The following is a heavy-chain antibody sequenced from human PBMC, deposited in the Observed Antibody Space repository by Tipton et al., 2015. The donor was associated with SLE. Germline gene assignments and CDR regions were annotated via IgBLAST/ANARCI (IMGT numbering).Heavy chain of an antibody. Sequence: SLRLSCAASGFTFRTYWMHWVRQVPGKGLVWVARINTDGSSANYADSGKGRFTISRDNAKNTLYLQMNSLRADDMAIYYCGRDLNYVFDVWGQGTMVTVSS. CDR3: GRDLNYVFDV. D-gene: IGHD1-7*01. V-gene: IGHV3-74*01. CDR2: INTDGSSA. J-gene: IGHJ3*01. CDR1: GFTFRTYW.